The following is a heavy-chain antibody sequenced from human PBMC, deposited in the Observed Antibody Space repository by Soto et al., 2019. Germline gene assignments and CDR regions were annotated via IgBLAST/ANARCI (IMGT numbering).Heavy chain of an antibody. D-gene: IGHD6-13*01. Sequence: PGGSLRLSCAASGFTFSSYAMSWVRQAPGKGLEWVSAISGSGGSTYYADSVKGRFTVSRDNSKNTLYLQMNSLRAEDTAVYYCAKAPPSFGGYRGPVRSWYGRTRVDPWGQGTLVTVSS. CDR3: AKAPPSFGGYRGPVRSWYGRTRVDP. CDR1: GFTFSSYA. CDR2: ISGSGGST. J-gene: IGHJ5*02. V-gene: IGHV3-23*01.